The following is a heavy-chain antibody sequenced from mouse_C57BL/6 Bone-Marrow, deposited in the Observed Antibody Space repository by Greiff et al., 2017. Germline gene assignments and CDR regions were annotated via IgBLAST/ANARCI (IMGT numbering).Heavy chain of an antibody. Sequence: QVQLQQPGAELVMPGASVKLSCKASGYTFTSYWMHWVKQRPGQGLEWIGGIDPSDSYTNYNQKFKGKSTLTVDKSSSTAYMQLSSLTSEDSAVYYCARGDNYVRSWFAYWGQGTLGTVSA. CDR3: ARGDNYVRSWFAY. J-gene: IGHJ3*01. V-gene: IGHV1-69*01. CDR1: GYTFTSYW. CDR2: IDPSDSYT. D-gene: IGHD1-3*01.